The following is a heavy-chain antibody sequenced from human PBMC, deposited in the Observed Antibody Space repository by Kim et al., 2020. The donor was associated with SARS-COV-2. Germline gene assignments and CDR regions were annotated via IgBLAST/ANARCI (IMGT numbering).Heavy chain of an antibody. D-gene: IGHD6-19*01. V-gene: IGHV4-30-4*01. Sequence: SETLSLTCNVSGDSITGAYYWSWIRQPPGKDLEWIGYIYHSGITYYNPSINSRLTMSVDTSKNQFALNVNSVTAADTAVYFCARGSNVAVPGNHYYFD. J-gene: IGHJ4*01. CDR3: ARGSNVAVPGNHYYFD. CDR1: GDSITGAYY. CDR2: IYHSGIT.